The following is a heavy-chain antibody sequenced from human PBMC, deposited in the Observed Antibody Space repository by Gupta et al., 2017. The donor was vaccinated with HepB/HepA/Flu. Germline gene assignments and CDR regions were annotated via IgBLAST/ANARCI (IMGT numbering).Heavy chain of an antibody. CDR2: IWYDGSNK. CDR3: AREVPSEGYYYYYMDV. J-gene: IGHJ6*03. Sequence: QVQLVESGGGVVQPWRSLRLSCAASGFTFSSYGMHWVRQAPGKGLEWVAVIWYDGSNKYYADSVKGRFTISRDNSKNTLYLQMNSLRAEDTAVYYCAREVPSEGYYYYYMDVWGKGTTVTVSS. V-gene: IGHV3-33*01. CDR1: GFTFSSYG.